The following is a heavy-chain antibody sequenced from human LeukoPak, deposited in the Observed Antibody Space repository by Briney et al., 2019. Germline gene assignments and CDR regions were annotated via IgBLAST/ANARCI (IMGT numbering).Heavy chain of an antibody. CDR2: TSYDGSNK. D-gene: IGHD6-19*01. CDR3: ARVPRWYSSGRYVDY. J-gene: IGHJ4*02. CDR1: GFTFSSYS. V-gene: IGHV3-30*03. Sequence: GGSLRLSCAASGFTFSSYSMNWVRQAPGKGLEWVAVTSYDGSNKHYADSVKGRFTISRDNSKNTLYLQMNSLRPEDTAVYYCARVPRWYSSGRYVDYWGQGTLVTVSS.